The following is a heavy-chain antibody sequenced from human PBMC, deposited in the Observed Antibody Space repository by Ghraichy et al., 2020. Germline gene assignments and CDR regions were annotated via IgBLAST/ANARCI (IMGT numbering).Heavy chain of an antibody. CDR1: GFIFDDYT. CDR3: ANESLRYFEA. CDR2: ITWDGESA. J-gene: IGHJ5*02. D-gene: IGHD3-9*01. V-gene: IGHV3-43*01. Sequence: GGSLRLSCAASGFIFDDYTMHWVRQAPGKGLEWVSLITWDGESAYYADSVKGRFTISRDNSKNSLYLQMNSLRTEDTALYYCANESLRYFEAWGQGTLVTVSS.